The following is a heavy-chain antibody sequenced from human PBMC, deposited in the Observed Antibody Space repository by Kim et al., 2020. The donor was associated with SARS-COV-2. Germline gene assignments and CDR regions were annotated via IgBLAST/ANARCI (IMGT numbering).Heavy chain of an antibody. CDR3: ARETPDSSSYGWYFDL. CDR1: SLTFSSYD. D-gene: IGHD6-6*01. V-gene: IGHV3-13*04. CDR2: IGTADDT. Sequence: GGSLRLSCAASSLTFSSYDMHWVRQATGKGLEWVSAIGTADDTYYADSVKGRFITFSENANNSLYLQMNDLTAGDTAVYYCARETPDSSSYGWYFDLWG. J-gene: IGHJ2*01.